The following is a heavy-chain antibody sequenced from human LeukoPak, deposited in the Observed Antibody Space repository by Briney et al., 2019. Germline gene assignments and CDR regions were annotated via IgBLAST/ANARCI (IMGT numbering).Heavy chain of an antibody. CDR1: GYTFTSYG. CDR2: ISAYNGNT. Sequence: ASVKVSCKASGYTFTSYGISWVRQAPGQGLEWMGWISAYNGNTNYAQKLQGRVTMTTDTSTSTAYMELRSLRSDDTAVYYCARLGYCSSTSCYGNFDYWGKGTLVTVSS. CDR3: ARLGYCSSTSCYGNFDY. J-gene: IGHJ4*02. D-gene: IGHD2-2*01. V-gene: IGHV1-18*01.